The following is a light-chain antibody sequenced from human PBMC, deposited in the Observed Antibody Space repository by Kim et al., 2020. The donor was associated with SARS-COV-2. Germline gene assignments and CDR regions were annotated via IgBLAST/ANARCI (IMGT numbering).Light chain of an antibody. CDR1: SSDIGNYNL. V-gene: IGLV2-23*02. Sequence: QSALTQPASVSGSPGQSITISCTGTSSDIGNYNLVSWYRQHPGKAPKLIIYEVTKRPSGVSGRFSGSKSGNTASLTISGLQAEDEANYYCYSYTNSRTVMFGGGTKLTVL. CDR2: EVT. CDR3: YSYTNSRTVM. J-gene: IGLJ3*02.